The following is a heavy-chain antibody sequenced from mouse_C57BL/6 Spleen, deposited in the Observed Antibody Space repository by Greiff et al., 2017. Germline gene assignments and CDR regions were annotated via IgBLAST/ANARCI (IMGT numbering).Heavy chain of an antibody. Sequence: VQLQQSGAELVRPGSSVKLSCKASGYTFTSYWMHWVKQRPIQGLEWIGNIDPSDSETHYNQKFKDKATLTVDKSSSTAYMQLSSLTSEDSAVYYCARKGDDDYCFAYWGQGTLVTVSA. CDR2: IDPSDSET. CDR1: GYTFTSYW. V-gene: IGHV1-52*01. CDR3: ARKGDDDYCFAY. J-gene: IGHJ3*01. D-gene: IGHD2-4*01.